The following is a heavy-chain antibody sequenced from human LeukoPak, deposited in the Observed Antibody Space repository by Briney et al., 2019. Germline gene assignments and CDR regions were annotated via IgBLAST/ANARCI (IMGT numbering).Heavy chain of an antibody. J-gene: IGHJ4*02. CDR1: GFTFRSYG. D-gene: IGHD5-18*01. V-gene: IGHV3-33*06. CDR2: IWYDGSNK. CDR3: AKGGLYSYDPQPYDY. Sequence: GGSLRLSCAASGFTFRSYGMHGVRQAPGKGLEWVAVIWYDGSNKYYADSVKGRFTISRDNSKNTLYLQMNSLRAEDTAVYYCAKGGLYSYDPQPYDYWGQGTLVTVSS.